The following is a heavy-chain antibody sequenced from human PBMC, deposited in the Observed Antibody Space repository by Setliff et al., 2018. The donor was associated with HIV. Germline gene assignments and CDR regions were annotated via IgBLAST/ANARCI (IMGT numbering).Heavy chain of an antibody. CDR3: ASAYCGGDCYSVGDAFDI. CDR2: INPNSGGT. J-gene: IGHJ3*02. V-gene: IGHV1-2*04. CDR1: GYTFTGYY. Sequence: ASVKVSCKASGYTFTGYYMHWVRQAPGQGLEWMGWINPNSGGTNYAQKFQGWVTMTRDTSISTAYMELSRLRSDDTAVYYCASAYCGGDCYSVGDAFDIWGQGTMVTVSS. D-gene: IGHD2-21*02.